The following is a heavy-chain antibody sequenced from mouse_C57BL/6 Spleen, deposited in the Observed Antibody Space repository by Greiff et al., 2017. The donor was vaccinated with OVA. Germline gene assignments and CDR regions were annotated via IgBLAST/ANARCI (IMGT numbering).Heavy chain of an antibody. CDR1: GYTFTSYW. J-gene: IGHJ2*01. Sequence: VQLQESGAELAKPGASVKLSCKASGYTFTSYWMHWVKQRPGQGLEWIGYINPSSGYTKYNQKFKDKATLTADKSSSIAYMQLSSLTYEDSAVYYCARLVTTVVAPFDYWGQGTTLTVSS. CDR3: ARLVTTVVAPFDY. V-gene: IGHV1-7*01. D-gene: IGHD1-1*01. CDR2: INPSSGYT.